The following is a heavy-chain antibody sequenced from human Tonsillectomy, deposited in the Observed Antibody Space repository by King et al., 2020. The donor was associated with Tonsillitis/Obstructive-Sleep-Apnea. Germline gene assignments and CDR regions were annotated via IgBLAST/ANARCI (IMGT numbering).Heavy chain of an antibody. D-gene: IGHD6-19*01. Sequence: VQLVESGGDLVQPGGSLRLSCAASGFTFSSYEMNWVRQAPGKGLEWVSYISRSGSTIYYADSVKGRFTISRDDAKNSLYLQMNSLRTDDTAVYYCARDREKWLEGRYFAYWGQGTLVTVSS. CDR2: ISRSGSTI. V-gene: IGHV3-48*03. J-gene: IGHJ4*02. CDR1: GFTFSSYE. CDR3: ARDREKWLEGRYFAY.